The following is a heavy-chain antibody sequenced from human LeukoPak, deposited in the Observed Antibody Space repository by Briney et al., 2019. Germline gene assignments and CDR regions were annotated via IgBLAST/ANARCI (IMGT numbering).Heavy chain of an antibody. CDR3: ARQGIAAAGGDMDV. V-gene: IGHV4-39*01. D-gene: IGHD6-13*01. CDR1: GGSISSSSYY. Sequence: SETLSLTCTVSGGSISSSSYYWGWIRQPPGKGLEWIGSIYYSGSTYYNPSLKSRVTISVATSKNQFSLKLSSVTAADTAVYYCARQGIAAAGGDMDVWGKGTTVTVSS. J-gene: IGHJ6*03. CDR2: IYYSGST.